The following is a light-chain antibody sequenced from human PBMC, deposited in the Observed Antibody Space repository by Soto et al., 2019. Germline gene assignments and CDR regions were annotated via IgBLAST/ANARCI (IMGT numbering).Light chain of an antibody. J-gene: IGLJ1*01. CDR2: EAT. CDR1: SSDVGSYNL. Sequence: QSVLTQPTSVSGSPGQSITISCSGTSSDVGSYNLVSWYQHHPGKAPKLMIYEATKRPSGVSTRFSGSKSGNTASLTISGLQPEDEADYYCCSYVAGTSYVFGSGTKVTVL. CDR3: CSYVAGTSYV. V-gene: IGLV2-23*01.